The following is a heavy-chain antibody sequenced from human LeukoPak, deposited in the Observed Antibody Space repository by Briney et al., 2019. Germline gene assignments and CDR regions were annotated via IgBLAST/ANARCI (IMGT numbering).Heavy chain of an antibody. CDR1: GFTFSDYF. J-gene: IGHJ4*02. V-gene: IGHV3-11*04. CDR2: ISSSGTG. CDR3: ARPAYCGGNCYYFPDY. D-gene: IGHD2-21*02. Sequence: GGSLRLSCVASGFTFSDYFMSWIRQAPGKGLEWLSHISSSGTGYYTDSVEGRATISRDNAKNSLYLQMNSLRAEDTAVYYCARPAYCGGNCYYFPDYWGQGTLVTVSS.